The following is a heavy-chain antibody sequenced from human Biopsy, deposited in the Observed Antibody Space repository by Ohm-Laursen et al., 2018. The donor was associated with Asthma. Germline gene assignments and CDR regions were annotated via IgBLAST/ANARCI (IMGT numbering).Heavy chain of an antibody. J-gene: IGHJ1*01. CDR3: ARTFHFWSLYRAEHYQL. V-gene: IGHV3-7*01. CDR1: GFTFGDYW. Sequence: SLRLSCSASGFTFGDYWMSWVRQVPGKGLEWVANIKHDGSEKNHVDSLKGRFTISRDNAKNSLYLQMNSLRAEDTAVYYCARTFHFWSLYRAEHYQLWGQGTLVTVSS. CDR2: IKHDGSEK. D-gene: IGHD3-3*02.